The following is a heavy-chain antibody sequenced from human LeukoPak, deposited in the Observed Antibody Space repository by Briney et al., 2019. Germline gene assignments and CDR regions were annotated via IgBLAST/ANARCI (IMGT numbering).Heavy chain of an antibody. J-gene: IGHJ4*02. CDR3: AKDCRGAMSHAGYLGS. CDR2: ISYDGSNE. CDR1: GFTLSSFG. V-gene: IGHV3-30*18. Sequence: GGSLRLSCAASGFTLSSFGMHWVRQAPGKGLEWVAVISYDGSNEYHADSVKGRFTISRDNSKNTLYLQMNSLTADDTAVYYCAKDCRGAMSHAGYLGSWGQGTLVTVSS. D-gene: IGHD3-10*01.